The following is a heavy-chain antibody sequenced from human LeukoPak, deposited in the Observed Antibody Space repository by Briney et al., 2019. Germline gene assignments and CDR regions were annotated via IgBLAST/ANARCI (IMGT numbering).Heavy chain of an antibody. V-gene: IGHV3-21*01. CDR3: ARDKVAARPNFDY. D-gene: IGHD6-6*01. CDR1: GFTFSSYS. J-gene: IGHJ4*02. Sequence: GGSLRLSCAASGFTFSSYSMNWVRQAPGKGLEWVSSISSSSSYIYYADSVRGRFTISRDNAKNSLYLQMNSLRAEDTAVYYCARDKVAARPNFDYWGQGTLVIVSS. CDR2: ISSSSSYI.